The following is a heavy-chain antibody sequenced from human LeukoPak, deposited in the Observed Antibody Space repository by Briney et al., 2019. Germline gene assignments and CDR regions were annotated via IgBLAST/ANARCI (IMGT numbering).Heavy chain of an antibody. CDR3: ARYRHLGY. V-gene: IGHV3-74*01. J-gene: IGHJ4*02. Sequence: PGGSLRLSCAASGFTFTNYWMHWVRQVPGKGLVWVARINTDGRITNYADSVKGRFTISRDNAKNTLYLQMNSLRVEDTAVYYCARYRHLGYWGQGTLVTVSS. CDR1: GFTFTNYW. CDR2: INTDGRIT.